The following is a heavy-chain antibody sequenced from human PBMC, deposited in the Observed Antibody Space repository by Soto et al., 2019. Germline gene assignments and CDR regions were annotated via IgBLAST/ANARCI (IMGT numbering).Heavy chain of an antibody. J-gene: IGHJ5*02. D-gene: IGHD6-13*01. Sequence: PSETLSLTCTISGGSISRGGYDGSWIRQHPGKGLEWIGYIYYSGSTDYNPSLKSRVTISVDTSKNQFSLKLSSVTAADTAVYYCARAKKGIAAAENWFDPWGPGTLVTVSS. CDR1: GGSISRGGYD. V-gene: IGHV4-31*03. CDR2: IYYSGST. CDR3: ARAKKGIAAAENWFDP.